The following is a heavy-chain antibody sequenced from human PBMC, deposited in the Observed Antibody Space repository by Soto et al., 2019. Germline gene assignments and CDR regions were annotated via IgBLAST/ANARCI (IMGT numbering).Heavy chain of an antibody. D-gene: IGHD3-9*01. V-gene: IGHV1-18*01. J-gene: IGHJ4*02. Sequence: QVQLVQSGDEVKKPGASVKVSCKASGYTFTSYGISWVRQAPGQGLEWMGWISAYNGNTNYAQKLQGRVTMTTDTSTSTAYMELRSLRSDDTAVYYCAATRLRYFDWLLYPFDYWGQGTLVTVSS. CDR2: ISAYNGNT. CDR3: AATRLRYFDWLLYPFDY. CDR1: GYTFTSYG.